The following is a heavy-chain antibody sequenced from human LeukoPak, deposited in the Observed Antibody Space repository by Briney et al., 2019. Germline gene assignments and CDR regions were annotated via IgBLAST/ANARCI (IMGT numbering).Heavy chain of an antibody. Sequence: GGSLRLSXAASGFTFSSYSMNWVRQAPGKGLEWVSSIGSSRSYIYYADSVKGRFTISRDNAKNSLYLQMNSLRAEDTAVHYCARDDDLSYWGQGTLVTVSS. CDR1: GFTFSSYS. D-gene: IGHD1-1*01. CDR2: IGSSRSYI. J-gene: IGHJ4*02. V-gene: IGHV3-21*01. CDR3: ARDDDLSY.